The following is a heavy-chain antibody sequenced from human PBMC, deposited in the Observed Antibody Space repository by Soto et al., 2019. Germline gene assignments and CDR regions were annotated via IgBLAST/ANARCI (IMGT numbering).Heavy chain of an antibody. Sequence: EVQLLESGGGLVQPGGSLRLSCAASGFTFSSYAMSWVRQAPGKGLEWVSAISGSGSIGYADSVKGRFTISRDNAKNSLYLQMNSLRAEDTALYYCAKDMGYCSSTSCYLNPYYYYGMDVWGQGTTVTVSS. CDR2: ISGSGSI. D-gene: IGHD2-2*01. J-gene: IGHJ6*02. V-gene: IGHV3-9*01. CDR1: GFTFSSYA. CDR3: AKDMGYCSSTSCYLNPYYYYGMDV.